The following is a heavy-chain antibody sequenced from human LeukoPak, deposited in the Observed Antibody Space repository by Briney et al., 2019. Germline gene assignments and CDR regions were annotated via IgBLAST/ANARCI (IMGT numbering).Heavy chain of an antibody. Sequence: ASVKVSCKASGYTFTNFGVSWVRQAPGQGLEWMGWISGYNYKTNYAQKFQGRVTMTTETSTNTAYMELRSLRSDDTAIYYCARGGFTLVRGALDYWGQGTLVTVSS. CDR1: GYTFTNFG. CDR3: ARGGFTLVRGALDY. J-gene: IGHJ4*02. V-gene: IGHV1-18*01. D-gene: IGHD3-10*01. CDR2: ISGYNYKT.